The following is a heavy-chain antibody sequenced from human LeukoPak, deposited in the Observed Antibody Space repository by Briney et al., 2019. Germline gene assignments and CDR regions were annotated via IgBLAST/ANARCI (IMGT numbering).Heavy chain of an antibody. CDR1: GFTFSRYA. Sequence: GGSLRLSCAASGFTFSRYAVTWVRQAPGKGLEWFSAIYASGGGTFYADSVKGRFTISRDNSKNMLYLQMNSLRAEDTAVYYCAKNYYDSSGYYSWYFDYWGQGTLVTVSS. V-gene: IGHV3-23*01. J-gene: IGHJ4*02. CDR3: AKNYYDSSGYYSWYFDY. CDR2: IYASGGGT. D-gene: IGHD3-22*01.